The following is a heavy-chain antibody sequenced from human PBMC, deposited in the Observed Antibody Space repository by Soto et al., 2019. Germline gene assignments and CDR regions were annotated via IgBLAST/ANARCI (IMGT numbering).Heavy chain of an antibody. J-gene: IGHJ6*02. CDR2: IYHSGSI. D-gene: IGHD3-3*01. V-gene: IGHV4-30-2*01. Sequence: SETLSLTCAVSGGSISSGGYSWSWIRQPPGKGLEWIGYIYHSGSIYYNPSLKSRVTISVDRSKNQFSLKLSSVTAADTAVYYCASSAGTIFGGSYGMDVWGQGTTVTVSS. CDR1: GGSISSGGYS. CDR3: ASSAGTIFGGSYGMDV.